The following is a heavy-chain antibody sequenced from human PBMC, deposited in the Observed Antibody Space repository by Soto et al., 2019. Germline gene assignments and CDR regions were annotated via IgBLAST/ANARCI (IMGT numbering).Heavy chain of an antibody. D-gene: IGHD2-21*02. CDR3: ARPKHPYLGRDSYSVLGYWYFDL. CDR1: GYSFTNYW. CDR2: IFPGDSDT. Sequence: PGESLKISCKGSGYSFTNYWIGWVRQKPGKGLEWMGTIFPGDSDTRYSPSFQGQVTISADRSTSTAYLQWSSLKASDTAMYYCARPKHPYLGRDSYSVLGYWYFDLWGRGTPVTVSS. V-gene: IGHV5-51*01. J-gene: IGHJ2*01.